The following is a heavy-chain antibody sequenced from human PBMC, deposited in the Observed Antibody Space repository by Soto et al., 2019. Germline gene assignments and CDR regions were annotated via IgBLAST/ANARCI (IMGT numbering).Heavy chain of an antibody. Sequence: GSLRLSCAASGLTFSNYEMTWVRQAPGKGLEWVSYISTSATTIDYADSVKGRFTISRDNAKNSLYLQMNSLRAEDTAVYYCARVNFHSSGPNFDYWGQGTLVTVSS. CDR2: ISTSATTI. CDR1: GLTFSNYE. D-gene: IGHD3-22*01. V-gene: IGHV3-48*03. CDR3: ARVNFHSSGPNFDY. J-gene: IGHJ4*02.